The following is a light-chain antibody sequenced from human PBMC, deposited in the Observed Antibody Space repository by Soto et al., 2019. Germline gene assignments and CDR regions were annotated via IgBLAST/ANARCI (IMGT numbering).Light chain of an antibody. Sequence: EIVMTQSPVTLSVSPGERATLSCRASQSVSSNLAWYQQKPGQAPRLLIYATSTRATGIPDRFSGSGSGTEFTLTIISLQSEDFAVYDCKQYDNNPPITFGQGTRLEIK. CDR3: KQYDNNPPIT. V-gene: IGKV3-15*01. J-gene: IGKJ5*01. CDR1: QSVSSN. CDR2: ATS.